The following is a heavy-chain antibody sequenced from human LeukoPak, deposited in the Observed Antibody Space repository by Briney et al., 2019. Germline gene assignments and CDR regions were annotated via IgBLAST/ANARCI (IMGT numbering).Heavy chain of an antibody. V-gene: IGHV3-30*18. CDR1: GFNFSNYG. CDR2: ISYDGSNK. J-gene: IGHJ4*02. Sequence: PGGSLRLSCAASGFNFSNYGMNWVRQAPGKGLEWVAVISYDGSNKYYADSVKGRFTISRDNSKNTLYLQMNSLRAEDTAVYYYVKGVVVIITAPFDYWGQGTLVTVSS. CDR3: VKGVVVIITAPFDY. D-gene: IGHD3-22*01.